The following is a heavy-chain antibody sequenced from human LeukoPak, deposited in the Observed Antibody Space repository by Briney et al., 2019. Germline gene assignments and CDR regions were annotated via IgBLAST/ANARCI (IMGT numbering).Heavy chain of an antibody. Sequence: ASVKVSCKASGYTFTSYDINWVRQATGQGLEWMGWMNPNSGNTGYAQKFQGRVTMTRNTSISTAYMELSSLRSGDTAVYYCARGPAYTVLMKNPWGQGTLVTVSS. CDR1: GYTFTSYD. CDR2: MNPNSGNT. V-gene: IGHV1-8*01. J-gene: IGHJ5*02. D-gene: IGHD2-8*01. CDR3: ARGPAYTVLMKNP.